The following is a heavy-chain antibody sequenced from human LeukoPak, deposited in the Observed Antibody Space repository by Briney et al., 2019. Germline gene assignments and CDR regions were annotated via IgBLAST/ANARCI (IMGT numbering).Heavy chain of an antibody. CDR1: GFTFGSYG. D-gene: IGHD3-22*01. J-gene: IGHJ4*02. CDR3: AKDLYYYDSSGYCDY. CDR2: IRSDGSNK. Sequence: GGSLRLSCAASGFTFGSYGMHWVRQAPGKGLEWVTFIRSDGSNKYYADSVKGRFTISRDNSKNTLYLQMNTLIADDTAVYYCAKDLYYYDSSGYCDYWGQGTLVTVSS. V-gene: IGHV3-30*02.